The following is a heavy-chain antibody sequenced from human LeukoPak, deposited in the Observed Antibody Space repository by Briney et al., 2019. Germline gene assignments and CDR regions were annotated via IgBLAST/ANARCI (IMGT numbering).Heavy chain of an antibody. V-gene: IGHV4-59*12. CDR3: ARDYYDSRGYSNWFDP. Sequence: SDTLSLTCTVPGGPIRSYYWSWIRQPPGKGLEWIGYIYYSGSTNYNPSLKSRVTISVDTSKNQFSLKLSSVTAADMAMYYCARDYYDSRGYSNWFDPGGQGTLVTVSS. J-gene: IGHJ5*02. CDR2: IYYSGST. D-gene: IGHD3-22*01. CDR1: GGPIRSYY.